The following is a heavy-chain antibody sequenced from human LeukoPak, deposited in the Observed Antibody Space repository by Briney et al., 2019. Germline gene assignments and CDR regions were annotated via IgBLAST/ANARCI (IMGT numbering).Heavy chain of an antibody. J-gene: IGHJ3*02. CDR2: VFHSGTT. V-gene: IGHV4-59*08. CDR1: GDSLTSHF. CDR3: ARRMATVTDAFDI. Sequence: KPSETLSLTCNVSGDSLTSHFWSWIRQTPGKGLEWIGYVFHSGTTNYSPSLKSRVTISLDTSKKQFYLRLASATAADTAVYYCARRMATVTDAFDIWGRGTMVSVSS. D-gene: IGHD5-24*01.